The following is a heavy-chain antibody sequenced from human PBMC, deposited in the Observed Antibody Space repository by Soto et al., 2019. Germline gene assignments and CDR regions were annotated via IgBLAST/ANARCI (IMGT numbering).Heavy chain of an antibody. CDR3: ARSRELVRPGRDWFDH. J-gene: IGHJ5*02. D-gene: IGHD6-13*01. V-gene: IGHV1-8*01. CDR2: MNPNSGNT. Sequence: QVQLVQSGAEVKKPGASVKVSCKASGYTFTSYDINWVRQATGQGLEWMGWMNPNSGNTGYAQKFQCRVTMTRNTSIRTAYMELSSLRSEATAVYYCARSRELVRPGRDWFDHWGQGTLVTFSS. CDR1: GYTFTSYD.